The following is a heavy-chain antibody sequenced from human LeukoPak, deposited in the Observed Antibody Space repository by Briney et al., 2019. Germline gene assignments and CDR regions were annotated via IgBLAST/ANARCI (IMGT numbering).Heavy chain of an antibody. D-gene: IGHD3-22*01. J-gene: IGHJ4*02. Sequence: SQTLSLTCTVSGGSISSGSYDWSWIRQPAGKGLEWIGRIYTSGSTNYNPSLKSRVTISVDTSKNQFSLKLSSVTAADTAVYYCARFSSYYDSSGYSRYYFDYWGQGTLVTVSS. CDR2: IYTSGST. V-gene: IGHV4-61*02. CDR1: GGSISSGSYD. CDR3: ARFSSYYDSSGYSRYYFDY.